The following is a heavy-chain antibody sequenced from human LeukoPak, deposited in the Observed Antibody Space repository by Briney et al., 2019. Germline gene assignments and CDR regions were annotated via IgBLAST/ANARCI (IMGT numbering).Heavy chain of an antibody. D-gene: IGHD5-18*01. J-gene: IGHJ6*02. CDR1: GFTFSSYA. Sequence: GGSLRLSCAASGFTFSSYAMSWVRQAPGKGLEWVSAISGSGGSTYYADSVKGRFTISRDNSKNTLYLQMNSLRAEDTAVYYCARDLGAMDYYYYGMDVWGQGTTVTVSS. CDR3: ARDLGAMDYYYYGMDV. V-gene: IGHV3-23*01. CDR2: ISGSGGST.